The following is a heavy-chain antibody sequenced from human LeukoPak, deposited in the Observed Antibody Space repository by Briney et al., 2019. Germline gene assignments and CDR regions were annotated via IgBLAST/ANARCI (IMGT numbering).Heavy chain of an antibody. CDR2: IYYSGTT. D-gene: IGHD5-24*01. CDR1: GDSISSNSFY. V-gene: IGHV4-39*01. Sequence: SETLSLTCSVSGDSISSNSFYWGWIRQPPGKGLEWIGSIYYSGTTYYNPSLESRVTMSVDTSKNQFSLKVTPVTAADTAAYYCARPSRDAYNHDFDYWGQGTLVTVSS. CDR3: ARPSRDAYNHDFDY. J-gene: IGHJ4*02.